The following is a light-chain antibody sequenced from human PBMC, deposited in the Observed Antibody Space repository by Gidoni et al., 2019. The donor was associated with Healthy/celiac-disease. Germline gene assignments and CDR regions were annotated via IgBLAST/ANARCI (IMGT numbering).Light chain of an antibody. CDR3: QQRSNWPYT. V-gene: IGKV3-11*01. Sequence: EIVLTQSPATLSLSPGERATLSCRARQSVSSYLAWYQQKPAQAPRLLIYDASNRATGIPARFSGSGSGTDFTLTISRLEPEDFAVYYCQQRSNWPYTFGQXTKLEIK. J-gene: IGKJ2*01. CDR1: QSVSSY. CDR2: DAS.